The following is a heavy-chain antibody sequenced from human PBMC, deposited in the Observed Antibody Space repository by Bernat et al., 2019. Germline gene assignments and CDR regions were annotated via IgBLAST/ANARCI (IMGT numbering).Heavy chain of an antibody. CDR2: ISGDGGST. Sequence: EVQLVESGGGVVQPGGSLRLSCAASGFTFDDYAMHWVRQAPGKGLEWVSLISGDGGSTYYADSVKGRFTISRDNSKNSLYLQMNSLRTEDTALYYCATELAYDFWSGRDYWGQGTLVTVSS. CDR1: GFTFDDYA. CDR3: ATELAYDFWSGRDY. J-gene: IGHJ4*02. V-gene: IGHV3-43*02. D-gene: IGHD3-3*01.